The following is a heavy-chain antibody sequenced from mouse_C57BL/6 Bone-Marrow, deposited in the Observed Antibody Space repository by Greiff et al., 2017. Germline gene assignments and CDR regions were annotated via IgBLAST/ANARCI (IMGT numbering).Heavy chain of an antibody. D-gene: IGHD2-3*01. CDR2: IDPSDSYT. CDR3: EREDGYYAMDY. J-gene: IGHJ4*01. V-gene: IGHV1-69*01. Sequence: VQLQQPGAELVMPGASVKLSCKASGYTFTSYWMHWVKQRPGQGLEWIGGIDPSDSYTNYNQKFKGKSTLTVDKSSSTAYMQLSRLTSEDSAVYYCEREDGYYAMDYWGQGTSVTVSS. CDR1: GYTFTSYW.